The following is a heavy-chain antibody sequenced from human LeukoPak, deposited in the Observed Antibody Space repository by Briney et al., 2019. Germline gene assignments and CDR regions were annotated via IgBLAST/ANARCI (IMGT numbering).Heavy chain of an antibody. CDR1: GFTFSSYE. J-gene: IGHJ4*02. Sequence: GGSLRLSCAASGFTFSSYEMNWVRQAPGKGLEWVSYISSSGSTIYYADSVKGRFTISRDNAKNSLYLQMNSLRAEDTAVYYCARPQIVVGYFDYWGQGTLVTISS. CDR3: ARPQIVVGYFDY. CDR2: ISSSGSTI. D-gene: IGHD3-22*01. V-gene: IGHV3-48*03.